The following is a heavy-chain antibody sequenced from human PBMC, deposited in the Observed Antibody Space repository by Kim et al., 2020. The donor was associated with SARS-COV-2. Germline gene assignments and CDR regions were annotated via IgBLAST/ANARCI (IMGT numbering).Heavy chain of an antibody. J-gene: IGHJ4*02. D-gene: IGHD2-21*02. V-gene: IGHV3-23*01. CDR3: ATQYCHGDCYLADFDY. Sequence: SVKGRFSMSRDNSKNTMYLQMNSLTVEDTAVYYLATQYCHGDCYLADFDYWGQGTLVTVSS.